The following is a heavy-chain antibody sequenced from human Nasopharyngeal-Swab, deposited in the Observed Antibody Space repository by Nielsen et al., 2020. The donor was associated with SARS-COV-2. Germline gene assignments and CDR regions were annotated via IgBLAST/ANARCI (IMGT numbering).Heavy chain of an antibody. J-gene: IGHJ4*02. CDR3: ARIWGYYYGSGSYYYFDY. CDR2: IFSNDEK. V-gene: IGHV2-26*01. D-gene: IGHD3-10*01. Sequence: WIRQPSGKALEWLAHIFSNDEKSYSTSLKNRLTISKDTSKSQVVLTMTNMDPVDTATYYCARIWGYYYGSGSYYYFDYWGQGTLVTVSS.